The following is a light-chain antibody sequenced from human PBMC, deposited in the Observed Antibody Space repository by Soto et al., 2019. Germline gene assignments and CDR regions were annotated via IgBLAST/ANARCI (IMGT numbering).Light chain of an antibody. V-gene: IGLV2-14*01. CDR3: TSYATTSIVV. J-gene: IGLJ2*01. CDR2: EVN. Sequence: QSALTQPASVSGSPGQSITISCTGTSRDVGGYNYVSWYQQHPGKAPKLMIYEVNNRPSGVSNRFPGSKSGNTASLTISGLQAEDEADYYCTSYATTSIVVFGGGTKLTVL. CDR1: SRDVGGYNY.